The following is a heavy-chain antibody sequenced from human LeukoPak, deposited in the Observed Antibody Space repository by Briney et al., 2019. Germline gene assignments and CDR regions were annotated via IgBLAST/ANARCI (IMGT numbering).Heavy chain of an antibody. CDR3: AVSSGWYRFDY. Sequence: GESLKISCAASGFTSSSYAMSWVRQAPGKGLEWVSAISGSGGSTYYADSVKGRFTISRDNSKNTLYLQMNSLRAEDTAVYYCAVSSGWYRFDYWGQGTLVTVSS. J-gene: IGHJ4*02. D-gene: IGHD6-19*01. CDR1: GFTSSSYA. CDR2: ISGSGGST. V-gene: IGHV3-23*01.